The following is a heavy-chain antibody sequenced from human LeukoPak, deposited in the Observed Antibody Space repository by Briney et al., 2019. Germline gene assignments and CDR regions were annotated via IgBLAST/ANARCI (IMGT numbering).Heavy chain of an antibody. V-gene: IGHV1-18*01. J-gene: IGHJ4*02. CDR3: ARASSSWSIYYFDY. CDR2: ISAYNGNT. CDR1: GYTFTSYG. Sequence: SVKVSCKASGYTFTSYGISWVRQAPGQGLEWMGWISAYNGNTNYAQKLQGRVTMTTDTSTSTAYMELRSLRSDDTAVYYCARASSSWSIYYFDYWGQGTLVTVSS. D-gene: IGHD6-13*01.